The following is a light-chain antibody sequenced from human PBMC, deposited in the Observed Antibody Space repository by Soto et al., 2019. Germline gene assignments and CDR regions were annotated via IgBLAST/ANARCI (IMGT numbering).Light chain of an antibody. CDR1: SSDIGAYNF. Sequence: QSALTQPVSVSGSPGQSITISCTGTSSDIGAYNFVSWYQQHPGKAPKLMLYDVNIRLSGVSNRFSGSKSGNTASLTISGLQAEDEADYYCTSWTTSTTMIFGGGTKLTVL. CDR3: TSWTTSTTMI. CDR2: DVN. J-gene: IGLJ2*01. V-gene: IGLV2-14*03.